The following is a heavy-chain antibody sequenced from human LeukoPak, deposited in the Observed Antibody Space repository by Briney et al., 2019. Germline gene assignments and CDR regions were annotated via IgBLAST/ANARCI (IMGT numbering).Heavy chain of an antibody. J-gene: IGHJ4*02. CDR1: GFTFSSYG. D-gene: IGHD2-15*01. Sequence: GGSLRLSCAASGFTFSSYGIHWVRQAPGKGLEWVAVMSPDGITKLYTDSVEGRFTISRDNSQNTLYLQMNSLRTEDTAVYFCARDPIAADPDYFDYWGQGTLVTVSS. CDR3: ARDPIAADPDYFDY. V-gene: IGHV3-30*19. CDR2: MSPDGITK.